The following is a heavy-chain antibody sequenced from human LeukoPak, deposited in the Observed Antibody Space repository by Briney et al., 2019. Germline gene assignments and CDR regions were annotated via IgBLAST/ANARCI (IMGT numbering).Heavy chain of an antibody. V-gene: IGHV3-21*01. CDR2: ISSGSSYI. D-gene: IGHD2-15*01. Sequence: PGGSLRLSCAASGFTFSSYTMNWVRQAPGKGLEWVLSISSGSSYIYYADSVKGRFTISRDNAKNSLYLQMNSLRAEDAAGYYCARDSGDCSGGSCYGMDVWGQGTTVTVSS. CDR3: ARDSGDCSGGSCYGMDV. J-gene: IGHJ6*02. CDR1: GFTFSSYT.